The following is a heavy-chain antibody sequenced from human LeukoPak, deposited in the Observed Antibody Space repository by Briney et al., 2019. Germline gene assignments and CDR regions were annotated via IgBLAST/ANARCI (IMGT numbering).Heavy chain of an antibody. CDR3: AKAVGTSGYYYVGDY. V-gene: IGHV3-23*01. CDR2: ISGSGGST. D-gene: IGHD3-22*01. CDR1: GFTFSTYI. Sequence: PGGSLRLSCAASGFTFSTYIMSWVRQAPGKGLEWVSGISGSGGSTYYADSVKGRFTISRDNSKDTLSLQMNSLRADDTAVYYCAKAVGTSGYYYVGDYWGQGTLVTVSS. J-gene: IGHJ4*02.